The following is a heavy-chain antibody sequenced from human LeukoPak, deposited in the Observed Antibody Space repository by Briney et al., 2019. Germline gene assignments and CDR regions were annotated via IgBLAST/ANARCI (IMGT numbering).Heavy chain of an antibody. CDR3: ARDVSSTSSWWFDP. D-gene: IGHD2-2*01. CDR2: INPSGGST. V-gene: IGHV1-46*01. CDR1: GYTFTSHY. Sequence: GASVKVSCKASGYTFTSHYMRWVRQAPEQGLEWMGIINPSGGSTSYAQKFQGRVTMTRDMSTRTDYMELSSLRYEDTAVYYCARDVSSTSSWWFDPWGQGTLVIVSS. J-gene: IGHJ5*02.